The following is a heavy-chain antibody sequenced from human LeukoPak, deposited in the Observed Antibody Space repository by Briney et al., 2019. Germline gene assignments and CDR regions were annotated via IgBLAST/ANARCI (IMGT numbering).Heavy chain of an antibody. D-gene: IGHD2-2*01. J-gene: IGHJ3*02. CDR2: INSDGSST. CDR3: ARGPGAFDI. CDR1: GFMFSSYW. V-gene: IGHV3-74*01. Sequence: PGGSLRLSCVASGFMFSSYWMNWVRQAPGKGLVWVSRINSDGSSTSYADSVKGRFTISRDNAKNTLFLRMNSLRAEDTAVYYCARGPGAFDIWGQGTMVTVSS.